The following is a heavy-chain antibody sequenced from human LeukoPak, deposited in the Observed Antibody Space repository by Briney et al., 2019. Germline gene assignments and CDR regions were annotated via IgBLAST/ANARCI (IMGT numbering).Heavy chain of an antibody. CDR3: ARVRSVGCWGSPLTNQRGDCYTIDY. Sequence: GASVKVSCKASGYTFTGYYMHWVRQAPGQGLEWMGWINPNSGGTNYAQKFQGRVTMTRDTSISTAYMELSRLRPDDTAVYYCARVRSVGCWGSPLTNQRGDCYTIDYWGQGTLVTVSS. J-gene: IGHJ4*02. V-gene: IGHV1-2*02. CDR1: GYTFTGYY. CDR2: INPNSGGT. D-gene: IGHD2-21*02.